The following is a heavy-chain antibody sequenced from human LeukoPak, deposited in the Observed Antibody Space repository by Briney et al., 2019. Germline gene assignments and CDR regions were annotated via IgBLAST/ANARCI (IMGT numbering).Heavy chain of an antibody. V-gene: IGHV3-23*01. J-gene: IGHJ5*02. D-gene: IGHD1-26*01. CDR1: GFTLSSYA. Sequence: GGSLRLSCAASGFTLSSYAMSWVRQAPGKGLEWVSTISGFGENTYYADSVKGRFTISRDNFKSALFLQMNSLRAEDTAVYYCAKGGHYSWFDPWGQGTLVIVSS. CDR2: ISGFGENT. CDR3: AKGGHYSWFDP.